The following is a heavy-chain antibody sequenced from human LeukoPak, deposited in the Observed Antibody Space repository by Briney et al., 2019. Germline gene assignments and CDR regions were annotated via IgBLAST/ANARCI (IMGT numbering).Heavy chain of an antibody. CDR3: ARVYGYNIGIYYFDY. D-gene: IGHD2/OR15-2a*01. J-gene: IGHJ4*02. CDR2: ISATNGNT. Sequence: GASVKVSCKASGYTFTNYDYGISWVRQAPGQGLKWVGWISATNGNTKYVQEFQGRVSVTTDTSTNTAYMELRSLRSDDTAVYFCARVYGYNIGIYYFDYWGQGTLVTVSS. V-gene: IGHV1-18*01. CDR1: GYTFTNYDYG.